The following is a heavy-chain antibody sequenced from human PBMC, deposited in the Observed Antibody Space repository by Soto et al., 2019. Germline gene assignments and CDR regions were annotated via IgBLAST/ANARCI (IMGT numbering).Heavy chain of an antibody. Sequence: GGSLRLSCAASGFTFSNYAMHWVRQAPGKGLEYVSVISSKGGSTYYASPVKGRFTISRDNSNNTLYLQMGSLRAEDMAVYYCARGRPSEGTPNWNYVDYYYYYYMDVWGKGTTVTVSS. CDR2: ISSKGGST. J-gene: IGHJ6*03. D-gene: IGHD1-7*01. CDR1: GFTFSNYA. V-gene: IGHV3-64*01. CDR3: ARGRPSEGTPNWNYVDYYYYYYMDV.